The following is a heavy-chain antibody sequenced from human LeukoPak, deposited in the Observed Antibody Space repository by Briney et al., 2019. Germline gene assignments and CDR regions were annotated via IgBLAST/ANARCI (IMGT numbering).Heavy chain of an antibody. CDR2: IYYSGST. CDR3: ARRFGSGWFPRGFDY. D-gene: IGHD6-19*01. J-gene: IGHJ4*02. V-gene: IGHV4-39*01. Sequence: PSETLSLTCTVSGGSSSSSSYYWGWIRQPPGKGLEWIGSIYYSGSTYYNPSLKSRVTISVDTSKNQFSLKLSSVTAADTAVYYCARRFGSGWFPRGFDYWGQGTLVTVSS. CDR1: GGSSSSSSYY.